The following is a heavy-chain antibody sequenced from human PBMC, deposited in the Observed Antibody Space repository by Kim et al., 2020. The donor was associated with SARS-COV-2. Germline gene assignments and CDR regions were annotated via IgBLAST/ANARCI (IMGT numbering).Heavy chain of an antibody. CDR3: ARGLSGGYYDSSGYYY. V-gene: IGHV4-34*01. D-gene: IGHD3-22*01. J-gene: IGHJ4*02. CDR1: GGSFSGYY. Sequence: SETLSLICAVYGGSFSGYYWSWIRQPPGKGLEWIGEINHSGSTNYNPSLKSRVTISVDTSKNQFSLKLSSVTAADTAVYYCARGLSGGYYDSSGYYYWGQGTLVTVSS. CDR2: INHSGST.